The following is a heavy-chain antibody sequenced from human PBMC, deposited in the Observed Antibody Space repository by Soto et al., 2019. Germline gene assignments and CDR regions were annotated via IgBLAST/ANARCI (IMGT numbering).Heavy chain of an antibody. CDR2: IYYSGST. Sequence: SETLSLTCTVSGGSISSSSYYWGWIRQPPGKGLEWIGSIYYSGSTYYNPSLKSRVTISEDTSKNQFSLRLSSVTAADTAVYYCARYTLTGDFDYWGQGTLVTVSS. CDR3: ARYTLTGDFDY. V-gene: IGHV4-39*01. J-gene: IGHJ4*02. D-gene: IGHD7-27*01. CDR1: GGSISSSSYY.